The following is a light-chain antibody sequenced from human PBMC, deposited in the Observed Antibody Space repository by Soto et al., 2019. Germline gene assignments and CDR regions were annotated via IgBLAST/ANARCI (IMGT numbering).Light chain of an antibody. CDR3: QQANSLSIT. CDR2: GAS. CDR1: QGISRG. J-gene: IGKJ5*01. V-gene: IGKV1-12*01. Sequence: DIQMTQSQSSVSASVGDRVMISCRASQGISRGLAWYLQKPGKAPKLLVYGASTLQSGVPSRFSGSGSGTDFTLSISDLQPEDFGTYYCQQANSLSITFGQGTRLEIK.